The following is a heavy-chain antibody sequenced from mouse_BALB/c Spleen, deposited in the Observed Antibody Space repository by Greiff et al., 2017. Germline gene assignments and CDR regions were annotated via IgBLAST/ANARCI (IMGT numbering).Heavy chain of an antibody. D-gene: IGHD1-2*01. J-gene: IGHJ2*01. V-gene: IGHV1-69*02. Sequence: QVQLQQPGAELVRPGASVKLSCKASGYTFTSYWINWVKQRPGQGLEWIGNIYPSDSYTNYNQKFKDKATLTVDKSSSTAYMQLSSPTSEDSAVYYCTTTATLFDYWGQGTTLTVAS. CDR3: TTTATLFDY. CDR1: GYTFTSYW. CDR2: IYPSDSYT.